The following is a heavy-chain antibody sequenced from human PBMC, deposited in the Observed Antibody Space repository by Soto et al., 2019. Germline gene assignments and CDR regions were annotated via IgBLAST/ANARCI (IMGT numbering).Heavy chain of an antibody. J-gene: IGHJ4*02. CDR1: GYTFTSYD. Sequence: ASVKVSCKASGYTFTSYDINWVRQATGQGLEWMGWMNPNSGNTGYAQKFQGRVTMTRNTSISTAYMELSSLRSADTAVYFCARGVRITMIAVVTRGTLGHDNWGQGTLVTVSS. CDR2: MNPNSGNT. D-gene: IGHD3-22*01. CDR3: ARGVRITMIAVVTRGTLGHDN. V-gene: IGHV1-8*01.